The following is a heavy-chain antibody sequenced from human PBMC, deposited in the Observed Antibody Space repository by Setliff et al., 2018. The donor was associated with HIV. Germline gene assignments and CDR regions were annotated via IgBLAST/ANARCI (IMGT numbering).Heavy chain of an antibody. J-gene: IGHJ4*02. V-gene: IGHV4-34*01. CDR3: ATGITVAPDY. Sequence: KPSETLSLTCAVYGESFSSYFWSWVRQPPGKGLEWIGEINHSGSTNYNPSLKSRVTISMDTSKNQFSLKLSSVTAADTAVYYCATGITVAPDYWGQGSLVTVSS. D-gene: IGHD6-19*01. CDR2: INHSGST. CDR1: GESFSSYF.